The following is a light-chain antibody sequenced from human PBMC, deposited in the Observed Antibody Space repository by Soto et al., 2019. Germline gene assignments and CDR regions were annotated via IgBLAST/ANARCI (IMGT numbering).Light chain of an antibody. V-gene: IGLV2-14*01. J-gene: IGLJ1*01. CDR2: EVS. CDR3: SSYTSSSTLYV. Sequence: QSLLTQPASVSGSPGQSITISCTGPSSDVGGYNYVSWYQQHPGKAPKLMIYEVSNRSSGVSNRFSGSKSGNTASLTIAGLQAEDEAEYSCSSYTSSSTLYVFGTGTKVTVL. CDR1: SSDVGGYNY.